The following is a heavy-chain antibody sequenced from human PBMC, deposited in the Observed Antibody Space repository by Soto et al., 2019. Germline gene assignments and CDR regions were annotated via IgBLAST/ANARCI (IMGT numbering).Heavy chain of an antibody. J-gene: IGHJ4*02. V-gene: IGHV3-30*18. CDR3: AQVPRYTVTSPDDY. D-gene: IGHD4-17*01. CDR1: GFIFGSYG. CDR2: ISYDGTNK. Sequence: QVQLVESGGGVVQPGRSLRLSCVASGFIFGSYGMHWVRQAPGEGLEWVAVISYDGTNKYYADSVKGRFTISRDNSKNSLWLQMNSLRAGDTAVYYCAQVPRYTVTSPDDYWGQGTLVTVSS.